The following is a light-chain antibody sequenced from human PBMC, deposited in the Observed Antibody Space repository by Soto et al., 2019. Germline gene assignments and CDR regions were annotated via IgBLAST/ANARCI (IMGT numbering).Light chain of an antibody. J-gene: IGKJ1*01. CDR1: QSVSTY. CDR3: QQRSNWPPTWT. Sequence: EIVLTQSPATLSLSPGQRATLSCRASQSVSTYLAWYQQKPGQAPRLLIYDASTRATGIPARLSGSGSGTDFTLTISSLEPEDFAVYYCQQRSNWPPTWTFGQGTKVEIK. CDR2: DAS. V-gene: IGKV3-11*01.